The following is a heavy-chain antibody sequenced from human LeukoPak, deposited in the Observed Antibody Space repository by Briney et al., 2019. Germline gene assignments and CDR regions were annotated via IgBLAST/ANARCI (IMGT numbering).Heavy chain of an antibody. J-gene: IGHJ6*03. D-gene: IGHD3-3*01. CDR2: IYPGDSDT. CDR3: ARAGNTIFGVVYYYYYMDV. CDR1: GYSFTSYW. Sequence: GESLKISCKGSGYSFTSYWIGWVRHMPGKGLEWMGIIYPGDSDTRYSPSFQGQVTISADKSINTAYLQWSSLKASDTAMYYCARAGNTIFGVVYYYYYMDVWGKGTTVTVSS. V-gene: IGHV5-51*01.